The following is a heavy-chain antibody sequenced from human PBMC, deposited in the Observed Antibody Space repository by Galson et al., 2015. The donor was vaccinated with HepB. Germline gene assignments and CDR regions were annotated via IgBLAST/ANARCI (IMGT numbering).Heavy chain of an antibody. V-gene: IGHV1-2*06. CDR2: INPNSGGT. CDR3: ARDTPITMVQGVITRFDP. D-gene: IGHD3-10*01. J-gene: IGHJ5*02. CDR1: GYTFTGYY. Sequence: SVKVSCKASGYTFTGYYMHWVRQAPGQGLEWMGRINPNSGGTNYAQKFQGRVTMTRDTSISTAYMELSRLRSDDTAVYYCARDTPITMVQGVITRFDPWGQGTLVTVSS.